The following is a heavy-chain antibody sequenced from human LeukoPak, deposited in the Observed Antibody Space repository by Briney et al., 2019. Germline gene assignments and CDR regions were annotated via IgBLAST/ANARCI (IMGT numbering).Heavy chain of an antibody. D-gene: IGHD3-22*01. Sequence: SVKVSCKASGGTFSSYAISWVRQAPGQGLEWMGGIIPIFGTANYAQKFQGRVTTTADKSTSTAYMELSSLRSEDTAVYYCARGDDYYDSSGQFDYWGQGTLVTVSS. CDR2: IIPIFGTA. V-gene: IGHV1-69*06. CDR3: ARGDDYYDSSGQFDY. J-gene: IGHJ4*02. CDR1: GGTFSSYA.